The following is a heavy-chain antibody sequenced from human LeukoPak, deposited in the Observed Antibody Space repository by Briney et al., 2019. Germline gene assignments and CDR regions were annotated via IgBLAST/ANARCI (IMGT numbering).Heavy chain of an antibody. CDR3: ARSGGYGWDY. D-gene: IGHD5-12*01. J-gene: IGHJ4*02. CDR2: IKPDGSGE. Sequence: GGSRRLSCAASGFTFSNYWMTWVRQAPGKALEWVANIKPDGSGEYYVDSLKGRFTISRDNAKNSLFLQINNLRVDDTAVYYCARSGGYGWDYWGQGAVVTVSS. V-gene: IGHV3-7*01. CDR1: GFTFSNYW.